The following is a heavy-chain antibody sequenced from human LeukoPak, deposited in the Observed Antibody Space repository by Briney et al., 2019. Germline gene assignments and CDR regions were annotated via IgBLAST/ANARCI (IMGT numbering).Heavy chain of an antibody. V-gene: IGHV1-3*01. J-gene: IGHJ4*02. Sequence: ASVKVSCKASGYTFTSYAMHWVRQAPGQRLEWMGWINAGNGNTKYSQKFQGRVTITRDTSASTAHMELSSLRSEDTAVYYCARGIVVITPRYYFDYWGQGTLVTVSS. D-gene: IGHD3-22*01. CDR1: GYTFTSYA. CDR3: ARGIVVITPRYYFDY. CDR2: INAGNGNT.